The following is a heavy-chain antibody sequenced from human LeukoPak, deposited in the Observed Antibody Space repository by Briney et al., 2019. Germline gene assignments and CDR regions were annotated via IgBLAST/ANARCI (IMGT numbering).Heavy chain of an antibody. CDR3: ARGSGSLCGGFDY. Sequence: GGSLRLSCAASGFTISNYGMHGVRQTREKGLGWVAIIWSDGSNKYYADSVKGRFTISRDNSTNTLYLQMTSLRAGTAVVYCCARGSGSLCGGFDYCGQGTLVTVSS. CDR1: GFTISNYG. CDR2: IWSDGSNK. D-gene: IGHD1-26*01. J-gene: IGHJ4*02. V-gene: IGHV3-33*01.